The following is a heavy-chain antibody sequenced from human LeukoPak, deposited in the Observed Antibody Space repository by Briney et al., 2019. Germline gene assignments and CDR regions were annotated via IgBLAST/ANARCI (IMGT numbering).Heavy chain of an antibody. V-gene: IGHV3-23*01. J-gene: IGHJ4*02. CDR2: ISGSGGST. CDR1: GFTFSSYA. CDR3: AKDYYEDTVMVKVDH. D-gene: IGHD5-18*01. Sequence: GGSLRLSCAASGFTFSSYAMSWVRQAPGKGLEWVSSISGSGGSTYYADSVKGRFTISRDTSKNTLYLQMNSLGAEDTAVYYCAKDYYEDTVMVKVDHWGQGTLVTVSS.